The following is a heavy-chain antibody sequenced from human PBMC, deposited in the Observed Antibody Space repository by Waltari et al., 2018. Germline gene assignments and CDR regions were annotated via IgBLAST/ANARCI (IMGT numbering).Heavy chain of an antibody. CDR3: ARATPPLVGAAL. Sequence: EVQLVESGGGLVKPGGSLRLSCAASGFTFSSYSMNWVRQSPGKWWEGVSSSGSGSSDRDYADSVKGRFTITGENAKNSQYLQMKSLGAEANAVYYCARATPPLVGAALWGQGTLVTVSS. CDR1: GFTFSSYS. CDR2: SGSGSSDR. V-gene: IGHV3-21*01. D-gene: IGHD1-26*01. J-gene: IGHJ4*02.